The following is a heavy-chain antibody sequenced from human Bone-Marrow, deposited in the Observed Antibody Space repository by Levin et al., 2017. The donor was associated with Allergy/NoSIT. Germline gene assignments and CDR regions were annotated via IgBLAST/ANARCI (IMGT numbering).Heavy chain of an antibody. J-gene: IGHJ3*02. CDR1: GFSFITSW. V-gene: IGHV3-74*01. CDR2: LRGDSGEI. CDR3: ATGHCNHGDCPAAAFDS. D-gene: IGHD2-21*02. Sequence: GGSLRLSCAASGFSFITSWMHWVRQAPGKGLVWVSRLRGDSGEINYADAVKGRFTISRDNVKNTVFMQMNSLGAEDTAVYYCATGHCNHGDCPAAAFDSWGQGTLVTVSS.